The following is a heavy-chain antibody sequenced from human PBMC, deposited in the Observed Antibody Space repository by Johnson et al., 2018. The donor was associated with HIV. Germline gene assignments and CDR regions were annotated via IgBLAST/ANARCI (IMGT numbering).Heavy chain of an antibody. D-gene: IGHD3-22*01. CDR3: ARVQIISGFNWHYYESSIDAVDI. CDR1: GFTFSDYS. V-gene: IGHV3-11*04. J-gene: IGHJ3*02. Sequence: QVQLVESGGGLVKPGGSLSVSCAASGFTFSDYSMSWIRQAPGKGLEWVSYIRRSGSTLYYADSVKGRFTLSRDNAKHSLYLQMNSLRAEDTAVYYCARVQIISGFNWHYYESSIDAVDIWGQGTMVTVSS. CDR2: IRRSGSTL.